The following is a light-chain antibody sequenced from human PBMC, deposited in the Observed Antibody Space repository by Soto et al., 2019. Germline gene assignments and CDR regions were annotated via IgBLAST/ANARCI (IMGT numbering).Light chain of an antibody. CDR2: GAS. Sequence: EIMMTQSPATVSVSPGERATLSCRASQSVSSNLAWYQQKPGQAPRLLIYGASTRATGIPARFSGSGSGTEFTLTISSLQSEDFAVYYCQQYGSSPWTFGQGTKVDI. J-gene: IGKJ1*01. CDR1: QSVSSN. CDR3: QQYGSSPWT. V-gene: IGKV3-15*01.